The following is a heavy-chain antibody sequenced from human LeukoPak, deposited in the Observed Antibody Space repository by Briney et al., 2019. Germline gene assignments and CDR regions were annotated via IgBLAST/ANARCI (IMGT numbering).Heavy chain of an antibody. CDR3: ASHRSSSVSSSSVNYFDP. CDR1: GFTFSSYS. Sequence: PGGSLRLSCAASGFTFSSYSMNWVRQAPGKGLEWVSSISSSSTYIYHADSVKGRFSISRDNAKNSLYLQMNSLRDEDTAVYYCASHRSSSVSSSSVNYFDPWGQGTLVTVSS. V-gene: IGHV3-21*01. J-gene: IGHJ5*02. D-gene: IGHD6-6*01. CDR2: ISSSSTYI.